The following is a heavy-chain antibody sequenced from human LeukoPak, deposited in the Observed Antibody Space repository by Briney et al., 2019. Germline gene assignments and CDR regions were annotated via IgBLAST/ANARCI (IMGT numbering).Heavy chain of an antibody. CDR2: IYYSGST. Sequence: PSETLSLTCTVSGGSISSYYWSWIRQPPGKGMEWIGYIYYSGSTNYNPSLKSRVTISVDTSKNQFSLKLSSVTAADTAVYYCARASELLWFGELSTYYFEYWGQGTLVTVSS. V-gene: IGHV4-59*01. CDR3: ARASELLWFGELSTYYFEY. J-gene: IGHJ4*02. CDR1: GGSISSYY. D-gene: IGHD3-10*01.